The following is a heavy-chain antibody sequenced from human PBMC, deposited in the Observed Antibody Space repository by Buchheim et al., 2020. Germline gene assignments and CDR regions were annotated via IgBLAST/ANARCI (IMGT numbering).Heavy chain of an antibody. CDR2: IGASQGNT. D-gene: IGHD3-16*01. J-gene: IGHJ3*02. CDR1: GYSFISYG. V-gene: IGHV1-18*01. Sequence: QVHLVQTGTEVKKPGASVRVSCKASGYSFISYGISWVRQAPGQGLEWMGWIGASQGNTNYAQKFRGRVTLTRDTSTSTFYMDLTRLTSGDTAVYYCAGSRDGSYDQAFEIWGQGT. CDR3: AGSRDGSYDQAFEI.